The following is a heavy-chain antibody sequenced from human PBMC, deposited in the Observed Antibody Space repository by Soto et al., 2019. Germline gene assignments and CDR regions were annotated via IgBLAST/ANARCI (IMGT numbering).Heavy chain of an antibody. J-gene: IGHJ4*02. CDR3: ARVDYSDSCGNHYYFDY. V-gene: IGHV4-38-2*01. Sequence: PSVTLALTCADSGYSFSSGYYWGWIRQPPRKRLEWIGSIDHRGPTPYTHTLKSRVTIRVDTSKNQSDMKPSSLTAADTAVYYGARVDYSDSCGNHYYFDYWGQGTLVTVSS. D-gene: IGHD3-22*01. CDR1: GYSFSSGYY. CDR2: IDHRGPT.